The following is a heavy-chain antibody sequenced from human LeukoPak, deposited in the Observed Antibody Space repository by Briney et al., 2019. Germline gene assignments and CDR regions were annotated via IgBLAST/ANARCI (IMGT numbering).Heavy chain of an antibody. V-gene: IGHV3-23*01. CDR2: ISGSGGST. Sequence: GGSLRLSCAASGFTFSSYAMSWVRQAPGKGLEWVSAISGSGGSTYYADSVKGRFTISRDNSKNTLYLQMNSLRAEDTAVYYCAFYSWGETAPADYWGQGTLVTVSS. CDR3: AFYSWGETAPADY. D-gene: IGHD3-16*01. CDR1: GFTFSSYA. J-gene: IGHJ4*02.